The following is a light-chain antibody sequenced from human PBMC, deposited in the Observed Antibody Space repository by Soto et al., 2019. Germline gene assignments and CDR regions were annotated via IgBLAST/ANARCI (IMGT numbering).Light chain of an antibody. J-gene: IGLJ2*01. Sequence: QSALTQPASVSGSPGQSITISCTGTSSDIGAHTYVSWFQQHPGKVPKVIIYNVSTRPSGISDRFSDSKSGNTASLTISGLQADDEADYYCSPYAGGFVVFGGGTKLTLL. V-gene: IGLV2-14*01. CDR2: NVS. CDR1: SSDIGAHTY. CDR3: SPYAGGFVV.